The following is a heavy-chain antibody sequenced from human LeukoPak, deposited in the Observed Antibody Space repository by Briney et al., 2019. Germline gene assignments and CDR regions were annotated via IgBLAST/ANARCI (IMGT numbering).Heavy chain of an antibody. V-gene: IGHV3-7*01. Sequence: GGTLRLSCAASGFTFSSYGMSWVRQAPGKGLEWVANIKQDGSEKYYVDSVKGRFTISRDNAKNSLYLQMNSLRAEDTAVYYCARESLELGYCSGGSCYGDYWGQGTLVTVSS. CDR1: GFTFSSYG. D-gene: IGHD2-15*01. CDR2: IKQDGSEK. J-gene: IGHJ4*02. CDR3: ARESLELGYCSGGSCYGDY.